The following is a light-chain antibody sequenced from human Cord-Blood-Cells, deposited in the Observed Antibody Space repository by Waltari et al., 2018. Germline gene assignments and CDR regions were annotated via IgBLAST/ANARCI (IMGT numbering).Light chain of an antibody. CDR2: AAS. V-gene: IGKV1-39*01. J-gene: IGKJ2*01. Sequence: DIQMTQSPSSLSVSVGDSVTITCRASQSISSYLNWYQQKPGKAPKLLIYAASSLQSGVPSMFSGSGSGTDFTLTISSLQPEDFATYYCQQSYSTPYTFGQGTKLGIK. CDR3: QQSYSTPYT. CDR1: QSISSY.